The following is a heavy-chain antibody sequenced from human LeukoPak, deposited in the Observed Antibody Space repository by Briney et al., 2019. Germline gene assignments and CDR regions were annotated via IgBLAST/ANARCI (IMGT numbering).Heavy chain of an antibody. J-gene: IGHJ4*02. CDR1: GYTFTGYY. CDR2: MNPNSGGT. Sequence: ASVKVSCKASGYTFTGYYMHWVRQAPGQGLEWMGWMNPNSGGTNYAQKFQGRVTMTRDTSISTAYMELSRLRSDDTAVYYCARGRDPPYDFWSGYSGDYWGQGTLVTVSS. V-gene: IGHV1-2*02. CDR3: ARGRDPPYDFWSGYSGDY. D-gene: IGHD3-3*01.